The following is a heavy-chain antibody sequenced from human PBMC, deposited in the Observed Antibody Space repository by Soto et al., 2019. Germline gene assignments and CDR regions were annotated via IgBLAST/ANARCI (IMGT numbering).Heavy chain of an antibody. CDR3: VRAMFLGDYAEGWFDP. J-gene: IGHJ5*02. V-gene: IGHV1-69*01. D-gene: IGHD4-17*01. Sequence: QVQLVQSGAEVKKPGSSVKVSCKASGGTFSSYAISWVRQAPGQGLAWMGGIIPIFGTANYAQKFQGRVTITADESTSTAYMELSSLRSEDTAVYYCVRAMFLGDYAEGWFDPWGQGTLVTVSS. CDR2: IIPIFGTA. CDR1: GGTFSSYA.